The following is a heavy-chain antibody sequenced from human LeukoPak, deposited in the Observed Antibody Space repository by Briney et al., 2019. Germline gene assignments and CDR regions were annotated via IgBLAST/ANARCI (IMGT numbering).Heavy chain of an antibody. V-gene: IGHV3-30-3*01. J-gene: IGHJ6*02. CDR2: ISYDGSNK. Sequence: GGSLRLSCAASGFTFSSYAMHWVRQAPAKGLEGGAVISYDGSNKYYADSVKGRFTISRDNSKNTLYLQMNSLRAEDTAVYYCARDLYSSGWYYYYGMDVWGQGTTVTVSS. CDR1: GFTFSSYA. D-gene: IGHD6-19*01. CDR3: ARDLYSSGWYYYYGMDV.